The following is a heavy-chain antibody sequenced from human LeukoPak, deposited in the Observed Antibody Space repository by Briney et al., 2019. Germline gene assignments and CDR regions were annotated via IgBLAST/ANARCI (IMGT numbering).Heavy chain of an antibody. CDR1: GFTFTSYS. CDR3: AKAADGYIVNWFDP. D-gene: IGHD5-24*01. Sequence: GGSLRLSCAASGFTFTSYSMSWVRQAPGKGLEWVSAISGSGGSTYYADSVKGRFTISRDNSKNTLYLQMNSLRAEDTAVYYCAKAADGYIVNWFDPWGQGTLVTVSS. V-gene: IGHV3-23*01. J-gene: IGHJ5*02. CDR2: ISGSGGST.